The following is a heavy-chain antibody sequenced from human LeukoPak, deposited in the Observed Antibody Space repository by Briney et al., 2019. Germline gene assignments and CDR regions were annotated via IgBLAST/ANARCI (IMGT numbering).Heavy chain of an antibody. CDR2: IHHSGNS. V-gene: IGHV4-59*01. D-gene: IGHD7-27*01. J-gene: IGHJ5*02. CDR3: TRGHWGLQS. CDR1: GDSISSYY. Sequence: PSETLSLTCTVSGDSISSYYWSWIRQSPGKGLEWISYIHHSGNSDYNPSLRSRVTTSLDTSKNQFSLNLISVTAADTAVYYCTRGHWGLQSWSQGTLVTVSS.